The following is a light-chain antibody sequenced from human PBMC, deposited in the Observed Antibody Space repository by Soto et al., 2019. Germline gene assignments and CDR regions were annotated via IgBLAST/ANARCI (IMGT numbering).Light chain of an antibody. V-gene: IGKV1-13*02. CDR3: QQFNTYPT. J-gene: IGKJ4*01. CDR1: QGISSA. CDR2: HAS. Sequence: AIQLTQSPSSLSASVGDRVTITCRASQGISSALAWYQQKPGKAPKLLISHASSLESGVPSRFSGSGSGTDFTLIISSLQPEDFATYHCQQFNTYPTFGGGTKVEIK.